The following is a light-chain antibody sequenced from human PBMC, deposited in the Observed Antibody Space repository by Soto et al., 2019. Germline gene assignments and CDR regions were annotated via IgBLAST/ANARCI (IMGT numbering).Light chain of an antibody. V-gene: IGKV4-1*01. CDR3: QQYYSTLPYT. J-gene: IGKJ2*01. CDR2: WAS. Sequence: DIVMTQSPASLAVSLGERATINCKSSQSVLYSSNNKNYLAWYQQKPGQPPKLLIYWASTRESGVPDRFSGSGSGTDFTLTISSLQAEDVAVYYCQQYYSTLPYTFGQGTKLELK. CDR1: QSVLYSSNNKNY.